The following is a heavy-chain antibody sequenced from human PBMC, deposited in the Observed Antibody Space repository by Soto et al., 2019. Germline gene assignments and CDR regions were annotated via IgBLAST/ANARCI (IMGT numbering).Heavy chain of an antibody. V-gene: IGHV1-2*02. Sequence: SVKVSCNVSGHSFTGHYMHWVRQAPVQGLEWMGWINPNSGDTNYARKFQGRVTMTRDTSIKTVYMELSSLRSDDTAVYYCARALIGFLDWLPDNYYYGMDVWGQGTTVTVSS. CDR2: INPNSGDT. D-gene: IGHD3-3*02. CDR1: GHSFTGHY. CDR3: ARALIGFLDWLPDNYYYGMDV. J-gene: IGHJ6*02.